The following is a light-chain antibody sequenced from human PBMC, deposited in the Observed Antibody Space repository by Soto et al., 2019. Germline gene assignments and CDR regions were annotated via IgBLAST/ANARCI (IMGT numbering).Light chain of an antibody. CDR1: QSVGSN. V-gene: IGKV3-15*01. Sequence: EIVMTQSPATLSVSPGERATLSCRASQSVGSNLAWYQQKPGQAPRLLLYDASTRATGIPARFSGSGSGTDVTLIISSLQSEDFEIYSCQQCNNCPPDMTFGQGTKVEIK. CDR3: QQCNNCPPDMT. CDR2: DAS. J-gene: IGKJ1*01.